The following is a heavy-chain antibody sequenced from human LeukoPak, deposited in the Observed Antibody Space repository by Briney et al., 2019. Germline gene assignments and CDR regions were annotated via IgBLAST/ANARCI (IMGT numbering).Heavy chain of an antibody. D-gene: IGHD2-21*02. J-gene: IGHJ6*02. Sequence: GGSLRLSCAASGFTFSSYSMNWVRQAPGKGLEWVSSISSSSSYIYYADSVKGRFTISRDNAKNSLYLQTNSLRAEDTAVYYCASLWGSVVTTKHYYYYYGMDVWGQGTTVTVSS. CDR1: GFTFSSYS. V-gene: IGHV3-21*01. CDR2: ISSSSSYI. CDR3: ASLWGSVVTTKHYYYYYGMDV.